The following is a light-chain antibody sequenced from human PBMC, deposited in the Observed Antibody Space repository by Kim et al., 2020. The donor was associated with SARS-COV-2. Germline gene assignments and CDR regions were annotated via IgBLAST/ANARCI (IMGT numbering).Light chain of an antibody. V-gene: IGKV3-20*01. CDR1: QRVSSNH. CDR3: QQYSSSPKIN. J-gene: IGKJ4*01. Sequence: GERGTQSGRASQRVSSNHLAWYQQKPGQARRLILYGDSTRATGIPDRFSGSGSGTDFTLTISRLEPEDFAVYYCQQYSSSPKINFGGGTKVDIK. CDR2: GDS.